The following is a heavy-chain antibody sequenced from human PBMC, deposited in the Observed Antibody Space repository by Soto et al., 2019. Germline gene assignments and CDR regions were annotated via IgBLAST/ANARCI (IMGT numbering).Heavy chain of an antibody. CDR3: AKSLLYFDWLFSADYFQH. Sequence: EVQPLESGGGLVQPGGSLRLSCAASGFTFSSYAMSWVRQAPGKGLEWVSAISGSGGSTYYADSVKGRFTISRDNSKNTLYLQMNSLRAEDTAVYYCAKSLLYFDWLFSADYFQHWGQRTLVTVSS. V-gene: IGHV3-23*01. J-gene: IGHJ1*01. D-gene: IGHD3-9*01. CDR1: GFTFSSYA. CDR2: ISGSGGST.